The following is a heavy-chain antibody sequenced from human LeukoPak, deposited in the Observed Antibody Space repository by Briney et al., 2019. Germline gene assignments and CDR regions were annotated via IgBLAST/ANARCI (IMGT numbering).Heavy chain of an antibody. V-gene: IGHV3-23*01. Sequence: GGSLRLSCAASVFTFSNFLITWVRQAPGKGPEWVSAISGSGGDTYYADSVKGRFTISRDNSKNTLYLQMNSLRAEDTAVYYCARSEKEYSSRGGATYWGQGTLVTVSS. J-gene: IGHJ4*02. CDR2: ISGSGGDT. CDR3: ARSEKEYSSRGGATY. CDR1: VFTFSNFL. D-gene: IGHD6-6*01.